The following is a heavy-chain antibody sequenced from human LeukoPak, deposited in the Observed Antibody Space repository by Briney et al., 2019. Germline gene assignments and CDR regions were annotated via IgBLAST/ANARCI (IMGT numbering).Heavy chain of an antibody. CDR2: INPNSGGT. Sequence: ASVKVSCKASGYTFTGYYMHWVRQAPGQGLGWMGWINPNSGGTNYAQKFQGRVTMTRDTSISTAYMELSRLRSDDTAVYYCARDGEYYYDSSGYYYFDYWGQGTLVTVSS. CDR3: ARDGEYYYDSSGYYYFDY. V-gene: IGHV1-2*02. CDR1: GYTFTGYY. J-gene: IGHJ4*02. D-gene: IGHD3-22*01.